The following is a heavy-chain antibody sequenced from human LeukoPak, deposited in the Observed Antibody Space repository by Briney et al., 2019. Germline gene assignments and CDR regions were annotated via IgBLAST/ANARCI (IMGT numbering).Heavy chain of an antibody. CDR3: AKESIASYFFES. J-gene: IGHJ4*02. Sequence: GGSLRLSCAASGSTSSSNGIYWVRQAPGKGLEWVAFIPYDGSNQYYVDSVKGRFTISRDNSKNTLFLQMISVRAEDTAVYYCAKESIASYFFESWGQGTLVTVSS. CDR2: IPYDGSNQ. CDR1: GSTSSSNG. V-gene: IGHV3-30*02. D-gene: IGHD2-21*01.